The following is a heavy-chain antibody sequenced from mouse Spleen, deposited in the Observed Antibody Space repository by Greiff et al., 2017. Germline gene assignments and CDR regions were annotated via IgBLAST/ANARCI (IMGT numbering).Heavy chain of an antibody. D-gene: IGHD1-1*01. V-gene: IGHV2-2*01. Sequence: QVQLKQSGPGLVQPSQSLSITCTVSGFSLTSYGVHWVRQSPGKGLEWLGVIWSGGSTDYNAAFISRLSISKDNSKSQVFFKMNSLQADDTAIYYCARNPFITTVVELYYFDYWGQGTTLTVSS. CDR1: GFSLTSYG. CDR3: ARNPFITTVVELYYFDY. J-gene: IGHJ2*01. CDR2: IWSGGST.